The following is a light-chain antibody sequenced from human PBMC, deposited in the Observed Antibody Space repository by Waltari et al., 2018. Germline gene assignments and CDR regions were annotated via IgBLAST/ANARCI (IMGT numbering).Light chain of an antibody. J-gene: IGLJ3*02. Sequence: QSVLTQPPSASGTPGQRVTISCSGSIPNIGSNTANWNQPVPGTAPKVLIFNNNERPSGVPDRFSGSKSGTSASLVISGLQSEDDADYYCATWDDSLDGWVFGGGTRLTVL. CDR2: NNN. V-gene: IGLV1-44*01. CDR3: ATWDDSLDGWV. CDR1: IPNIGSNT.